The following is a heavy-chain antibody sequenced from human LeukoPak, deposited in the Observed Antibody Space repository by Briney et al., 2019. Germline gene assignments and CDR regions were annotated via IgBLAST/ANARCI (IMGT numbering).Heavy chain of an antibody. CDR2: IIPIFGTA. J-gene: IGHJ4*02. D-gene: IGHD4-17*01. V-gene: IGHV1-69*13. Sequence: SAKVSCKASGGTFSSYAISWVRHAPGQGLEWMGGIIPIFGTANSAQTFQGRVTITEDESTSTAYMELSSLRAEDTAVYYCARSERDATVTTDYWGQGTLVTVSS. CDR1: GGTFSSYA. CDR3: ARSERDATVTTDY.